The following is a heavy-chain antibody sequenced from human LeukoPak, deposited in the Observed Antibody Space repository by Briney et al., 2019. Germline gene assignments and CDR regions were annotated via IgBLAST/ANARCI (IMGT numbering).Heavy chain of an antibody. V-gene: IGHV3-48*04. J-gene: IGHJ4*02. Sequence: PGGSLRLSCAASGFTFSSYWMHWVRQAPGKGLEWVSYISSSGGTIYYADSVKGRFTISRDNAKNSLYLQMNSLRAEDTAVYYCAGGDSSGYYPIDYWGQGTLVTVSS. CDR3: AGGDSSGYYPIDY. CDR1: GFTFSSYW. CDR2: ISSSGGTI. D-gene: IGHD3-22*01.